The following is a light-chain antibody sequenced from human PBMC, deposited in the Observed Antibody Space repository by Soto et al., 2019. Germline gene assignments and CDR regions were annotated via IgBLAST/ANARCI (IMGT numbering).Light chain of an antibody. Sequence: EIVMTQSPATLSVSPGERATLSCRASWSVSSSLAWYQQKPGQAPRILIYGESKRATGLPDRLSGSGSGTDLNLTISRLQSEDFAVYYCQKYNNWPWTFGQGTKVDIK. CDR3: QKYNNWPWT. V-gene: IGKV3-15*01. CDR2: GES. CDR1: WSVSSS. J-gene: IGKJ1*01.